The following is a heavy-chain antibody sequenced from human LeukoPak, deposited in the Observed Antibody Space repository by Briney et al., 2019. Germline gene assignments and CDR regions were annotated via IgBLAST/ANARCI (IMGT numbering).Heavy chain of an antibody. CDR2: INAGNGNT. CDR3: ARFANIVVVPAAVNWFDP. D-gene: IGHD2-2*01. V-gene: IGHV1-3*01. CDR1: GYNFTSYA. J-gene: IGHJ5*02. Sequence: ASVKVFCTASGYNFTSYAMHWVRQAPGQRLESMGWINAGNGNTKYSQKFQGRVTITRDTSASTAYMELSSLRSEDTAVYYCARFANIVVVPAAVNWFDPWGQGTLVTVSS.